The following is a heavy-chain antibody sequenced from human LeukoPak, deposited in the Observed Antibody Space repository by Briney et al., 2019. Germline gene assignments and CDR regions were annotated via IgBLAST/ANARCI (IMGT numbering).Heavy chain of an antibody. D-gene: IGHD3-16*01. CDR1: GFNLNNYD. Sequence: PGGSLRLSCAASGFNLNNYDFHWVRQVAGKRLEWVAGICTVADIFYPDSVMGRFTISRENAKNSFYLQMNSLRAGDTAVYWCGRGWGGHERIWGALDFWGQRILVTVSS. CDR3: GRGWGGHERIWGALDF. V-gene: IGHV3-13*01. CDR2: ICTVADI. J-gene: IGHJ4*02.